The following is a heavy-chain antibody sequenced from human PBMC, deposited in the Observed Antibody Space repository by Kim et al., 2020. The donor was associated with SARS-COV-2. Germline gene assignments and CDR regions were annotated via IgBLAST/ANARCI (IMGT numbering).Heavy chain of an antibody. CDR1: GFSLSGYS. D-gene: IGHD3-10*01. V-gene: IGHV3-21*01. Sequence: GGSLRLSCAASGFSLSGYSMSWVRQAPGKGLEWVSSLGTVSINIYYADSVKGRFTISRDGAKKSLYLQMNSLRVEDTAVYYCNTYARRGVDSWGQGTLVT. CDR3: NTYARRGVDS. CDR2: LGTVSINI. J-gene: IGHJ4*02.